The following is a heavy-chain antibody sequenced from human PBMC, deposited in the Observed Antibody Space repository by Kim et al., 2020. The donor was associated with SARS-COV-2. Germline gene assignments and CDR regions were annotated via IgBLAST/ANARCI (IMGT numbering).Heavy chain of an antibody. V-gene: IGHV3-7*01. CDR3: ARQGSLGD. CDR2: DGKKK. D-gene: IGHD2-15*01. J-gene: IGHJ4*02. Sequence: DGKKKYEMDPVKGRFTIARDNSKNSLFLQMNSLRAEDTAIYYCARQGSLGDWGQGTLVTVSP.